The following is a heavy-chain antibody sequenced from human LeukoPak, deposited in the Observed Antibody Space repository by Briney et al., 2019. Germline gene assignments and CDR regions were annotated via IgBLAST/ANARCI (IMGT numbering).Heavy chain of an antibody. CDR1: GGSISSSSYY. D-gene: IGHD3-10*01. V-gene: IGHV4-39*07. J-gene: IGHJ2*01. CDR3: ARTSYYGSGTWYFDL. Sequence: SQTLSLTCTVSGGSISSSSYYWGWIRQPPGKGLEWIGSIYYSGSTYYNPSLKSRVRLSIDTSKNLFSLKLNSVTAADTAVYYCARTSYYGSGTWYFDLWGRGTLVSVSS. CDR2: IYYSGST.